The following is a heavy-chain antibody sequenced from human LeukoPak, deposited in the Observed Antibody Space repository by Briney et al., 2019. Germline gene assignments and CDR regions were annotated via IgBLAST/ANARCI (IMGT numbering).Heavy chain of an antibody. CDR2: MYDSGST. Sequence: PSETLSLTCTVSGGSISSSSYYWGWIRQPPGKGLEWIGNMYDSGSTYYNASLQSRVTISIDTSKNQFSLRLSSVTAADTAMYYCAKSGGYGLIDYWGQGTLVTVSS. J-gene: IGHJ4*02. V-gene: IGHV4-39*01. D-gene: IGHD1-26*01. CDR1: GGSISSSSYY. CDR3: AKSGGYGLIDY.